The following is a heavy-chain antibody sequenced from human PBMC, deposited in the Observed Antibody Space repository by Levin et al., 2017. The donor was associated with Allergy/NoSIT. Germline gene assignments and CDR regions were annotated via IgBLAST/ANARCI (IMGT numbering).Heavy chain of an antibody. CDR3: ARDHPVAAAGPFDY. V-gene: IGHV1-18*01. D-gene: IGHD6-13*01. CDR2: ISTYNENT. J-gene: IGHJ4*02. Sequence: EASVKVSCKASGYTFNNYGISWVRQAPGQGLEWMGWISTYNENTNTKYAQKAQGRVSMTTDTSTSTAYLEVWSLRSDDTAVYYCARDHPVAAAGPFDYWGQGTLVTVSS. CDR1: GYTFNNYG.